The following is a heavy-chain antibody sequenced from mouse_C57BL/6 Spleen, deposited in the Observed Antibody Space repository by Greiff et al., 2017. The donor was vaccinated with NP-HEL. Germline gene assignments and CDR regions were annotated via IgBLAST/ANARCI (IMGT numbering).Heavy chain of an antibody. CDR1: GYTFTSYW. CDR2: IDPSDSYT. D-gene: IGHD2-5*01. CDR3: ARDSNSFAY. V-gene: IGHV1-69*01. Sequence: QVQLQQPGAELVMPGASVKLSRKASGYTFTSYWMHWVKQRPGQGLEWIGEIDPSDSYTNYNQKFKGKSTLTVDKSSSTAYMQLSSLTSEDSAVYYCARDSNSFAYWGQGTLVTVSA. J-gene: IGHJ3*01.